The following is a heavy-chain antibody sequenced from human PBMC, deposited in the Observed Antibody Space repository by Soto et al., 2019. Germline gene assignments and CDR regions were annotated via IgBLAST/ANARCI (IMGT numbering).Heavy chain of an antibody. CDR2: INHSGST. Sequence: QVQLQQWGAGLLKPSETLSLTCAVYGGSFSGYYWSWIRQPPGKGLEWIGEINHSGSTNYNPSLKSRVTISVDTSKNQFSLKLSSVTAADTAVYYCARPGIAAAGAFDYWGQGTLVTVSS. CDR3: ARPGIAAAGAFDY. V-gene: IGHV4-34*01. CDR1: GGSFSGYY. J-gene: IGHJ4*02. D-gene: IGHD6-13*01.